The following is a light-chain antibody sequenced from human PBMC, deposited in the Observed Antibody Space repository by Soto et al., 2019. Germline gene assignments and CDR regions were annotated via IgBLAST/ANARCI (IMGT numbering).Light chain of an antibody. J-gene: IGKJ1*01. V-gene: IGKV1-5*01. CDR3: QQYHRHST. CDR2: DVS. Sequence: IQMPDSPTAPCECVGASVTITFRASQSINGWLAWYQQKPGKAPKLLIYDVSTLDSGVPSRFSGSASGTEFTLTISSLESDDFATYYCQQYHRHSTFGQGTKVDIK. CDR1: QSINGW.